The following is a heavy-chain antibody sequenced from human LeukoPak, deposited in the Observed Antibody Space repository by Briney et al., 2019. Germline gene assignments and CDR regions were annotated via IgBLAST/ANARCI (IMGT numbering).Heavy chain of an antibody. Sequence: GASVKVSCKASGYTFTSYGISWVRQAPGQGLEWMGWISAYNGNTNYAQKLQGRVTMTTDTSTSTAYMELRSLRSDDTAVYYCARDGRYYYGSGSTPPGYWGQGTLVTVSS. CDR1: GYTFTSYG. CDR3: ARDGRYYYGSGSTPPGY. J-gene: IGHJ4*02. D-gene: IGHD3-10*01. V-gene: IGHV1-18*01. CDR2: ISAYNGNT.